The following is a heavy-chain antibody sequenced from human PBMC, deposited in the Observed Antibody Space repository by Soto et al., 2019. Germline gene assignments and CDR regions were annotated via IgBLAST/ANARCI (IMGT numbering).Heavy chain of an antibody. CDR3: TSLYYGH. D-gene: IGHD4-17*01. CDR2: IKSKADGGTT. V-gene: IGHV3-15*01. Sequence: GGSLILSCAASEFTFANAWISWVRQAPGKGLEWVGRIKSKADGGTTDYAAPVKGRFTISRDESQKTLYLQMNSLKTEDTAVYYCTSLYYGHWGQGTLVTVSS. J-gene: IGHJ4*02. CDR1: EFTFANAW.